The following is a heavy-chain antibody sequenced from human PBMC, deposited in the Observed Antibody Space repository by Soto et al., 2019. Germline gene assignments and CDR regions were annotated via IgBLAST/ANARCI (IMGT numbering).Heavy chain of an antibody. D-gene: IGHD3-3*01. J-gene: IGHJ6*02. CDR2: IIPIFGTA. CDR3: ASRITIFGVVIPSYYYYGMDV. CDR1: GGTFSSYA. Sequence: ASVKVSCKASGGTFSSYAISWVRQAPGQGLEWMGGIIPIFGTANYAQKFQGRVTITADESTSTAYMELSSLRSEDTAVYYCASRITIFGVVIPSYYYYGMDVWGQGTTVTV. V-gene: IGHV1-69*13.